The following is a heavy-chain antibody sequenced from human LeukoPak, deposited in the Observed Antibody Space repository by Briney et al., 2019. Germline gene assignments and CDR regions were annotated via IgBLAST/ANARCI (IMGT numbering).Heavy chain of an antibody. CDR3: ARGGSILSPVLAGTGRRVGVQRVYFDY. D-gene: IGHD1-1*01. CDR2: INHSGST. Sequence: PSETLSLTCAVYGGSFSGYYWSWIRQPPGKGLEWIGEINHSGSTNYNPSLKSRVTVSVDTSKNQFSLKLSSVTAADTAVYYCARGGSILSPVLAGTGRRVGVQRVYFDYWGQGTLVTVSS. CDR1: GGSFSGYY. J-gene: IGHJ4*02. V-gene: IGHV4-34*01.